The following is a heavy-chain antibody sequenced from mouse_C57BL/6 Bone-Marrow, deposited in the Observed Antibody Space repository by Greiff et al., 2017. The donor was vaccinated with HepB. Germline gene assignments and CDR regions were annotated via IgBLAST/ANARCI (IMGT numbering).Heavy chain of an antibody. J-gene: IGHJ3*01. CDR3: AKGLAWFAY. Sequence: VMLVESGPGLVQPSQSLSITCTVSGFSLTSYGVHWVRQSPGKGLEWLGVIWRGGSTDYNAAFMSRLSITKDNTKSQVFFKMNSLQADDTAIYYCAKGLAWFAYWGQGTLVTVSA. CDR1: GFSLTSYG. CDR2: IWRGGST. V-gene: IGHV2-5*01.